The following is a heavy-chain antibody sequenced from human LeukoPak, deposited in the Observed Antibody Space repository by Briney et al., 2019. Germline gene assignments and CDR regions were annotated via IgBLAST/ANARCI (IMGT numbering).Heavy chain of an antibody. V-gene: IGHV3-21*01. J-gene: IGHJ4*02. CDR3: ARDTHYYDSSGYYFAWPFDY. Sequence: GGSLRLSCAASGVTFSSYSMNWVRQAPGKGLEWVSSISSSSYIYYADSVKGRFTISRDNAKNSLYLQMNSLRAEDTAVYYCARDTHYYDSSGYYFAWPFDYWGQGTLVTVSS. CDR1: GVTFSSYS. CDR2: ISSSSYI. D-gene: IGHD3-22*01.